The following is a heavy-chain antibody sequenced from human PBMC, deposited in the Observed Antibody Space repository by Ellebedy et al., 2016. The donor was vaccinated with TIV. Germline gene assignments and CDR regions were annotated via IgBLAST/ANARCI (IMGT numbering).Heavy chain of an antibody. CDR1: GGSISSSSYY. CDR3: ARRKVTIPRADAYFDY. Sequence: SETLSLXXTVSGGSISSSSYYWGWIRQPPGKGLEWIGSIYYSGNTYYNPSLKSRVTISIDTSKNLFSLRLSSVTAADTAIYRCARRKVTIPRADAYFDYWGQGILVTVSS. D-gene: IGHD3-3*01. J-gene: IGHJ4*02. CDR2: IYYSGNT. V-gene: IGHV4-39*01.